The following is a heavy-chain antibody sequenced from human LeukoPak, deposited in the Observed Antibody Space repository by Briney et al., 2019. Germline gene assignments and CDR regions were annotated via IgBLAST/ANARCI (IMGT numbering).Heavy chain of an antibody. Sequence: PSETLSLICTVSGGSISSGGYYWSWIRQHPGKGLEWIGYIYYSGSTYYNPSLKSRVTISVDTSKNQFSLKLSSVTAADTAVYYCARPNGTHFDYWGQGTLVTVSS. CDR1: GGSISSGGYY. V-gene: IGHV4-31*03. CDR2: IYYSGST. CDR3: ARPNGTHFDY. D-gene: IGHD2/OR15-2a*01. J-gene: IGHJ4*02.